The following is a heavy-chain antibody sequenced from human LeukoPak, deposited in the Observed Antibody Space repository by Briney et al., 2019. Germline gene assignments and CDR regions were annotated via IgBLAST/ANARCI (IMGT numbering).Heavy chain of an antibody. V-gene: IGHV3-53*05. D-gene: IGHD3-22*01. CDR2: IYSGGST. Sequence: PGGSLRLSCVVSGFTVSTNYMSWVRQAPGKGLEWVSLIYSGGSTYYADSVKGRFTISRDNSKNTLYLQMNSLRAEDTAVYYCARGSVRGNYYDSSGYALSSDYWGQGTLVTVSS. J-gene: IGHJ4*02. CDR1: GFTVSTNY. CDR3: ARGSVRGNYYDSSGYALSSDY.